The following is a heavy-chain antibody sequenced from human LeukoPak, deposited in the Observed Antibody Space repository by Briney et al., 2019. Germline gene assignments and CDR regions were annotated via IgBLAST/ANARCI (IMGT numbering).Heavy chain of an antibody. V-gene: IGHV3-23*01. D-gene: IGHD3-22*01. CDR1: GFTFSSYA. CDR3: AKGDYDSSGYHGWHAFDI. Sequence: GGSLRLSYAASGFTFSSYAMSWVRQAPGKGLEWVSAISGSGGSTYYADSVKGRFTISRDNSKNTLYLQMNSLRAEDTAVYYCAKGDYDSSGYHGWHAFDIWGQGTMVTVSS. J-gene: IGHJ3*02. CDR2: ISGSGGST.